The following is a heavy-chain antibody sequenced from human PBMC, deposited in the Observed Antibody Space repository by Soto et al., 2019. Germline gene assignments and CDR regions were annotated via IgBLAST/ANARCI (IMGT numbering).Heavy chain of an antibody. CDR3: ARDLTTVTSNYYYYYMEV. CDR1: GYTFTSYD. J-gene: IGHJ6*03. Sequence: GASVKVSCKASGYTFTSYDINCVRQATGQGLEWMGWMNPNSGNTGYAQKFQGRVTMTRNTSISTAYMELSSLRSEDTAVYYCARDLTTVTSNYYYYYMEVWGKGTTVTVSS. V-gene: IGHV1-8*01. CDR2: MNPNSGNT. D-gene: IGHD4-17*01.